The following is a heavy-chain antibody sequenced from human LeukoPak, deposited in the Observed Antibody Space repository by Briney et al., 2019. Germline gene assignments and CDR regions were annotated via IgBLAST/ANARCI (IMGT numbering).Heavy chain of an antibody. V-gene: IGHV3-74*01. CDR1: GFTFSTYW. CDR3: ASASSHRTAAGGDY. J-gene: IGHJ4*02. D-gene: IGHD6-13*01. CDR2: INGDGGSR. Sequence: GGSLRLSCAASGFTFSTYWMHWVRQAPGKGLVWVSRINGDGGSRNYADSLKGRFTISRDNAKNTLYLQMSSLRVEDTAVYYWASASSHRTAAGGDYWGQGTLVTVST.